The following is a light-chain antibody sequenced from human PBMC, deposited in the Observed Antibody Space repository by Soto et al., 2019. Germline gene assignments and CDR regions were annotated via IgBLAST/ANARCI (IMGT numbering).Light chain of an antibody. CDR1: QSISSW. Sequence: DIQMTQSPSTLSASVGDRVTITCRASQSISSWLAWYQQKPGKAPKLLIYKASSLESGVPSRFSGSGSGTEFNLTISSLQPDDFATYYCQQYNSYSQDKTFGQGTKVEIK. CDR3: QQYNSYSQDKT. V-gene: IGKV1-5*03. CDR2: KAS. J-gene: IGKJ1*01.